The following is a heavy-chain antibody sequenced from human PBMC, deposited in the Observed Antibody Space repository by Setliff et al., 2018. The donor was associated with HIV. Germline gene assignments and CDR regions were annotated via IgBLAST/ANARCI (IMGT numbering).Heavy chain of an antibody. CDR3: AKDRITGYYNFWSGPNFDY. D-gene: IGHD3-3*01. J-gene: IGHJ4*02. Sequence: GGSLRLSCVASGFTFSRHTMNWVRQAPGKGLEWLSSISTTSGKISYADSVQGRFTISRDNAMNSLYLQMNNLRAEDTAVYYCAKDRITGYYNFWSGPNFDYWGQGTLVTVSS. CDR2: ISTTSGKI. V-gene: IGHV3-21*04. CDR1: GFTFSRHT.